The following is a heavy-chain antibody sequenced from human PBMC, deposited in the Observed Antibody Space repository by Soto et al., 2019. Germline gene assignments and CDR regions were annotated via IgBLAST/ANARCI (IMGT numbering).Heavy chain of an antibody. J-gene: IGHJ5*02. CDR2: ISGSGGST. CDR1: GFTFRTYA. V-gene: IGHV3-23*01. D-gene: IGHD1-26*01. Sequence: EVQLLESGGGLVQPGGSLRLSCAASGFTFRTYAMTWVRQAPGKGLEWVSTISGSGGSTYYADSVKGRFTISRDNSKNPLKPENDSPEAGDPALIFRAEGGLELPRGFDPWGQGTLVTVSS. CDR3: AEGGLELPRGFDP.